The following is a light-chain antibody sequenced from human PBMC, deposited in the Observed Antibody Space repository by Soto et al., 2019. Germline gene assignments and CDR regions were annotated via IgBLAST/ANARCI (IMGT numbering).Light chain of an antibody. Sequence: QSALTQPASVSGSPGQSITISCTGTEVGAHRFVSWYQQKSGKAPKLMIYDVSNRPSGVSDRFSGSKSGNTASLTISGLQAEDEADYYCSSYRSSNTPVVFGGGTKLTVL. CDR3: SSYRSSNTPVV. CDR2: DVS. CDR1: EVGAHRF. V-gene: IGLV2-14*01. J-gene: IGLJ2*01.